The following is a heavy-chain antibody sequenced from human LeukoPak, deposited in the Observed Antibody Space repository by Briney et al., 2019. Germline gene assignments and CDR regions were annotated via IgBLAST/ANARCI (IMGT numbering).Heavy chain of an antibody. CDR3: ARYPKYSYDAFDI. Sequence: NPSETLSLTCTVSGGSISSYYWSWIRQPPGKGLEWIGYIYYSGSTNYNPSLKSRVTISVDTSKNQFSLKLSSVTAADTAVYYCARYPKYSYDAFDIWGQGTMVTVSS. CDR1: GGSISSYY. D-gene: IGHD4-4*01. CDR2: IYYSGST. V-gene: IGHV4-59*01. J-gene: IGHJ3*02.